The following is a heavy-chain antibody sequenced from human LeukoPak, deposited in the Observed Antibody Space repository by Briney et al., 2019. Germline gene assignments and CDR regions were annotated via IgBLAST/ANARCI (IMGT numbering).Heavy chain of an antibody. Sequence: SETLSLTCTVSGGSISSSSYYWGWIRQPPGKGLEWIGSIYYSGSTYYNPSLKSRVTISVDTSKNQFSLKLSSVTAADTAVYYCARVTASAELDYWGQGTLVTVSS. CDR2: IYYSGST. CDR1: GGSISSSSYY. J-gene: IGHJ4*02. D-gene: IGHD1-14*01. V-gene: IGHV4-39*07. CDR3: ARVTASAELDY.